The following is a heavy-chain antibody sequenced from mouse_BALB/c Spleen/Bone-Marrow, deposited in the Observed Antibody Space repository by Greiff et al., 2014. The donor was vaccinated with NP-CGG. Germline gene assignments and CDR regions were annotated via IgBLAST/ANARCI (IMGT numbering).Heavy chain of an antibody. J-gene: IGHJ4*01. CDR2: IYPSDSYT. CDR1: GYTFTSYW. CDR3: TRGLGAMDY. V-gene: IGHV1-69*02. D-gene: IGHD3-3*01. Sequence: VQLQQSGAELVRPGASVKLSCKASGYTFTSYWINWVKQRPGQGLEWFGNIYPSDSYTNYNQKFKDKATLTVDKSSSTAYMQLSSPTSEDSAVYYCTRGLGAMDYWGQGTSVTVSS.